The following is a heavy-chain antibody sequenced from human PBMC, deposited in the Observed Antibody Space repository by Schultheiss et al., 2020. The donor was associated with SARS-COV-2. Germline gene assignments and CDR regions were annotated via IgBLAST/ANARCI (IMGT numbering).Heavy chain of an antibody. J-gene: IGHJ4*02. CDR2: IYTSGST. Sequence: SETLSLTCTVSGGSISSYYWSWIRQPAGKGLEWIGRIYTSGSTNYNPSLESRVAMSVDTTKNQFSLKVSSVTAADTAVYYCARIFETWIDFWGQGTLVTVSS. CDR3: ARIFETWIDF. CDR1: GGSISSYY. D-gene: IGHD2-15*01. V-gene: IGHV4-4*07.